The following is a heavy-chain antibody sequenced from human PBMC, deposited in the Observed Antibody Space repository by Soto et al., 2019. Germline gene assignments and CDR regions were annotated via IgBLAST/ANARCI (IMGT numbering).Heavy chain of an antibody. CDR2: INHSGST. J-gene: IGHJ6*03. Sequence: SETLSLTCAVYGGSFSGYYWSWIRQPPGKGLEWIGEINHSGSTNYNPSLKSRVTISVDTSKNQFSLKLSSVTAADTAVYYCARGGGSPEGLNYYYYYMDVWGKGTTVTVSS. V-gene: IGHV4-34*01. CDR3: ARGGGSPEGLNYYYYYMDV. CDR1: GGSFSGYY. D-gene: IGHD3-10*01.